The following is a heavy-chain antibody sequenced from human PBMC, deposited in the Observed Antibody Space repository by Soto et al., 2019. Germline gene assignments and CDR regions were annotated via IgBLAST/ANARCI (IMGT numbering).Heavy chain of an antibody. Sequence: GGSLRHSCATSGFTFSSYTMHWVRQAPGKGLEWVSTISGDSNYIYYADSMKGRFTVSRDNAKNSLYLQMNSLRAEDTAVYYCATKFILVYCSTLSSPPDYWGQGPLVTVS. D-gene: IGHD2-2*01. V-gene: IGHV3-21*01. CDR1: GFTFSSYT. J-gene: IGHJ4*02. CDR3: ATKFILVYCSTLSSPPDY. CDR2: ISGDSNYI.